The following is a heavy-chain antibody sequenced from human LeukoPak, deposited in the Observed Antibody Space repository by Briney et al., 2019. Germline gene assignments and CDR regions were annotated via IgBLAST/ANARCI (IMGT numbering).Heavy chain of an antibody. J-gene: IGHJ4*02. V-gene: IGHV3-23*01. Sequence: GGSLRLSCAASGFTFSSYAMSWVRQPPGKGLEWVSAISGSGGSTYYADSVKGRFTISRDNSKNTLYLQMNSLRAEDTAVYYCAKDPESSSWYYFDYWGQGTLVTVSS. CDR2: ISGSGGST. CDR3: AKDPESSSWYYFDY. D-gene: IGHD6-13*01. CDR1: GFTFSSYA.